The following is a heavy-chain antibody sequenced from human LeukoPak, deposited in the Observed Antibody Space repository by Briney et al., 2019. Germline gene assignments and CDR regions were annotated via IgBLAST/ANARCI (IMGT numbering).Heavy chain of an antibody. CDR3: AKDGSNDWRWGAFDV. D-gene: IGHD2-15*01. CDR1: GYTFTSYG. V-gene: IGHV1-18*01. Sequence: ASVKVSCKASGYTFTSYGISWVRQAPGQGLEWMGWISAYNGYTKYAQKFQGRVTMTRDTSTSTAYMELRSLRADDTAVYYCAKDGSNDWRWGAFDVWGQGTMVTVSS. CDR2: ISAYNGYT. J-gene: IGHJ3*01.